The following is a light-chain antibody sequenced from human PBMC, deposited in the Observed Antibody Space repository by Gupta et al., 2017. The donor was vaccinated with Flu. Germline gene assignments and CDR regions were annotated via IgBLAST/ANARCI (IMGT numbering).Light chain of an antibody. CDR1: QNVLYSSNNKNY. Sequence: DIVLTQSPDSLAVSLGERVTINCKSSQNVLYSSNNKNYLAWYQQKPGQPPKMLLSWASTRESGVPDRFSGSGSGTHFTLTISSLQAEDVAVYYCQQYFVTPRTFGQGTKVEIK. CDR3: QQYFVTPRT. J-gene: IGKJ1*01. CDR2: WAS. V-gene: IGKV4-1*01.